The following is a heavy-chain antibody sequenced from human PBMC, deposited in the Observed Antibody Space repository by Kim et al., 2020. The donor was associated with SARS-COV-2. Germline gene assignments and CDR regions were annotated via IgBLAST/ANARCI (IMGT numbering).Heavy chain of an antibody. V-gene: IGHV3-23*01. J-gene: IGHJ4*02. CDR1: GFTFSSYA. D-gene: IGHD6-13*01. Sequence: GGSLRLSCAASGFTFSSYAMSWVRQAPGKGLEWVSAISGSGGSTYYADSVKGRFTISRDNSKNTLYLQMNSLRAEDTAVYYCAKARVVQQLVSPSDYWGQGTLVTVSS. CDR3: AKARVVQQLVSPSDY. CDR2: ISGSGGST.